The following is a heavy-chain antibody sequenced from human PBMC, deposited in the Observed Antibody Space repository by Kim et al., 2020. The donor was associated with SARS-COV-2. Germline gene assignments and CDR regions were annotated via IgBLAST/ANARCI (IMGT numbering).Heavy chain of an antibody. Sequence: GGSLRLSCAASGITFSNYAMRWVRQAPGKGLEWVSAISGSGGTKYYADSVKGRFTISRDNSKNTLYLQMNSLRAEDTAVYYCAKSRDGYNYGPFDYWGQGILVTVSS. D-gene: IGHD5-18*01. CDR1: GITFSNYA. V-gene: IGHV3-23*01. CDR2: ISGSGGTK. J-gene: IGHJ4*02. CDR3: AKSRDGYNYGPFDY.